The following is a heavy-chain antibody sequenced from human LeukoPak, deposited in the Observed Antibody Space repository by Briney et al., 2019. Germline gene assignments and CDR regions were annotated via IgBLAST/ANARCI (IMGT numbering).Heavy chain of an antibody. CDR1: GFTFRSYW. Sequence: GGSLSLSCAPSGFTFRSYWMSWVRQAPGGGLEWVASINLAGSVQYYVDSVKGRFTISRDDAKNSLHLQMNILPHPATAMYSSPRDSYSSWDLEYWGQGTLVTVSS. V-gene: IGHV3-7*03. CDR3: PRDSYSSWDLEY. J-gene: IGHJ4*02. CDR2: INLAGSVQ. D-gene: IGHD5-12*01.